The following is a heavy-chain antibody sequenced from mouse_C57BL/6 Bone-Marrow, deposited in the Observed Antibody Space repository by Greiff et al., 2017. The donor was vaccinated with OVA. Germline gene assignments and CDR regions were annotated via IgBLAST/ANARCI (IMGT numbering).Heavy chain of an antibody. D-gene: IGHD2-5*01. J-gene: IGHJ4*01. CDR1: GFTFSSYA. CDR2: ISDGGSYT. CDR3: AREGYSNYDYAMDY. V-gene: IGHV5-4*01. Sequence: EVQRVESGGGLVKPGGSLKLSCAASGFTFSSYAMSWVRQTPEKRLEWVATISDGGSYTYYPDNVKGRFTISRDNAKNNLYLQMSHLESEDTAMYYCAREGYSNYDYAMDYWGQGTSVTVSS.